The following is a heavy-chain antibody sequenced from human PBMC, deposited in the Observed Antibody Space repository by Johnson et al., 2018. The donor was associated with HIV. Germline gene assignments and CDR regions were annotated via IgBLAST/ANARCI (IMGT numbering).Heavy chain of an antibody. Sequence: VQLVESGGGFLLPGGSLRLSCAASGFTFRRYWMNWVRQAPGKGLEWVANIKEDVSEKYYVDSVRGRFTLSRDNARNSMYLQRKSLRDEDTALYYCARDVGLWFGELRSGDAFDIWDQGTMVTVSS. CDR3: ARDVGLWFGELRSGDAFDI. CDR1: GFTFRRYW. D-gene: IGHD3-10*01. CDR2: IKEDVSEK. V-gene: IGHV3-7*03. J-gene: IGHJ3*02.